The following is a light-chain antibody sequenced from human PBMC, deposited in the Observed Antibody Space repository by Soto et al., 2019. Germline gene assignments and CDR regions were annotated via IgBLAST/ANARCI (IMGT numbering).Light chain of an antibody. J-gene: IGKJ3*01. CDR1: QSISSH. V-gene: IGKV1-39*01. CDR3: QQSYSTPLFT. Sequence: DIQMTQSPSSLSASVGDRVTITCRASQSISSHLNWYQQKPGKAPKLLIYAASSLQSGVPSRFSGSGSGTDFTLTISSLQPEDFATYYCQQSYSTPLFTFCPGTKVDIK. CDR2: AAS.